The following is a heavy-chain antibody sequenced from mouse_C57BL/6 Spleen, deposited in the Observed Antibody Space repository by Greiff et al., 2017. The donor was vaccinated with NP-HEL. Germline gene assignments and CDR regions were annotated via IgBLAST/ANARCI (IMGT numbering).Heavy chain of an antibody. Sequence: QVQLQQSGPELVKPGASVKISCKATGYAFSSSWMNWVKQRPGKGLEWIGRIYPGDGDTNYNGKFKGKATLTADKSSSTAYMQLSSLTSEDSAVYFCARGGYYYGSRNHFDYWGQGTTLTVSS. V-gene: IGHV1-82*01. CDR2: IYPGDGDT. J-gene: IGHJ2*01. CDR1: GYAFSSSW. CDR3: ARGGYYYGSRNHFDY. D-gene: IGHD1-1*01.